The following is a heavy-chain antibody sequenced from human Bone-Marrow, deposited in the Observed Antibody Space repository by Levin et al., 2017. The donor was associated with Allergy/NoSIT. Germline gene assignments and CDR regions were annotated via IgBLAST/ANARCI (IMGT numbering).Heavy chain of an antibody. CDR1: GFTFSSYA. V-gene: IGHV3-23*01. J-gene: IGHJ4*02. D-gene: IGHD5-12*01. Sequence: GESLKISCAASGFTFSSYAMSWVRQAPGKGLEWVSAISGSGGSTYYADSVKGRFTISRDNSKNTLYLQMNSLRAEDTAVYYCAKTGGWLRFAEIESYWGQGTLVTVSS. CDR3: AKTGGWLRFAEIESY. CDR2: ISGSGGST.